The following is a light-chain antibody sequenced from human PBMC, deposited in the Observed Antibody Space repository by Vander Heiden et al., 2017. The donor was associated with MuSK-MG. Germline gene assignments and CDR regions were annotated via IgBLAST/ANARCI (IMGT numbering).Light chain of an antibody. CDR1: QSVSSY. J-gene: IGKJ4*01. Sequence: IVLTQSPATLSLSPGERATLSCRASQSVSSYLAWYQQKPGQAPRLLIYDASNRATGIPARFSGSGSGTDFTHTISSLEPEDFAVYYCQQRSNWPRTFGGGTKVXIK. CDR3: QQRSNWPRT. V-gene: IGKV3-11*01. CDR2: DAS.